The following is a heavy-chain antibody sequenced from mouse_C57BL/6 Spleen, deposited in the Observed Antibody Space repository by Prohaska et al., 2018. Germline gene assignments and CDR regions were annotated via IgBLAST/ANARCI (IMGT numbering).Heavy chain of an antibody. CDR3: ARDGYDYFDY. CDR2: IGPGSGST. D-gene: IGHD2-2*01. CDR1: GYTFTDYY. V-gene: IGHV1-77*01. J-gene: IGHJ2*01. Sequence: SCKASGYTFTDYYIHWVKQRPGQGLEWIGKIGPGSGSTYYNEKFKGKATLTADKSSSSACMQLSSLTSEDSAVYFCARDGYDYFDYWGQGTTLTVSS.